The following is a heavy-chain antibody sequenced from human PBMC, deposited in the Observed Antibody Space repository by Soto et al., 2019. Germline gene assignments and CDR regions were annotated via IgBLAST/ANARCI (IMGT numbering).Heavy chain of an antibody. CDR2: ISETGSHT. CDR3: ARSLRATSPLTF. V-gene: IGHV3-11*06. J-gene: IGHJ4*02. CDR1: GFTFTDYH. D-gene: IGHD7-27*01. Sequence: PGGSLRLSCEDSGFTFTDYHMSWIRQAPGKGLEWVALISETGSHTAYAESVKGRFTISRDNARPSVFLQMNSLRSDDTAVYFCARSLRATSPLTFWGQGTPVTVSS.